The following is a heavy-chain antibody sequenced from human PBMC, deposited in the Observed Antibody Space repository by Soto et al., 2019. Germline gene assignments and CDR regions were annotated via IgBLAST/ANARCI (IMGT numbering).Heavy chain of an antibody. CDR1: GYSFNNNW. CDR3: ATNSAHSYGSLNCEMVV. D-gene: IGHD3-10*01. CDR2: IYPGDSDT. J-gene: IGHJ6*02. Sequence: EVQLVQSGAEVKKPGESLKISCKGSGYSFNNNWIGWVRQTSGKGLEWMGIIYPGDSDTRYGPSFQGQVTISVDKSISTAYLQWSSLKASDTAVYYCATNSAHSYGSLNCEMVVWGHGTTVTVSS. V-gene: IGHV5-51*01.